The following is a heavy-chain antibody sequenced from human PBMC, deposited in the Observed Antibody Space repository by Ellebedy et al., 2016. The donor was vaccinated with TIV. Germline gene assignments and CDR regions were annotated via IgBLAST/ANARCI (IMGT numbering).Heavy chain of an antibody. Sequence: PGGSLRLSCAASGFTFSSYDMHWVRQATGKGLEWVSAIGTAGDTYYPGSVKGRFTISRENAKNSLYLQMNSLRAEDAAVYYCAREGYGDYCDYWGQGTLVTVSS. V-gene: IGHV3-13*01. CDR1: GFTFSSYD. D-gene: IGHD4-17*01. J-gene: IGHJ4*02. CDR2: IGTAGDT. CDR3: AREGYGDYCDY.